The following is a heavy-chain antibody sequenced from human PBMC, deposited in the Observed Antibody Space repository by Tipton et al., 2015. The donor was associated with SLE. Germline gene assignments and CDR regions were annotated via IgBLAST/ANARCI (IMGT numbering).Heavy chain of an antibody. Sequence: SLRLSCAASGFTFSNAWMSWVRQAPGKGLERVGRIKSKTDGGTTDYAAPVKGRFTISRDDSKNTLYLQMNSLKTEDTAVYYCTTDRFMMGSRGDIFDFWGRGTLVTVSS. CDR3: TTDRFMMGSRGDIFDF. CDR2: IKSKTDGGTT. V-gene: IGHV3-15*01. CDR1: GFTFSNAW. D-gene: IGHD3-10*01. J-gene: IGHJ4*02.